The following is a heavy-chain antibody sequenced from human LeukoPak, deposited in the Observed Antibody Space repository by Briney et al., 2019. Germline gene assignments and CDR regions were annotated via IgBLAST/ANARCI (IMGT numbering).Heavy chain of an antibody. CDR1: GGSISSYY. CDR3: ARVSGSWLDWLSLTSEAWGLDV. V-gene: IGHV4-59*01. D-gene: IGHD3/OR15-3a*01. Sequence: SETLSLTCTVSGGSISSYYWSWIRQPPGKGLEWIGYTYYSGSTNYNPSLKSRVTISVDTSKNQFSLTLSSVTAADKAVYYCARVSGSWLDWLSLTSEAWGLDVWGQGTTVTVSS. CDR2: TYYSGST. J-gene: IGHJ6*02.